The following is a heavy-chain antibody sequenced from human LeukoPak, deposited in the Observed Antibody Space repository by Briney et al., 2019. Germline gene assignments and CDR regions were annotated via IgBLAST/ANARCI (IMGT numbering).Heavy chain of an antibody. V-gene: IGHV1-69*06. CDR3: ARVSYGDGFYFDY. D-gene: IGHD4-17*01. CDR1: GGTFSSYA. CDR2: IIPIFGTA. Sequence: GASVKVSCKASGGTFSSYAISWVRQAPGQGLEWMGGIIPIFGTANYAQKFQGRVTITADKSTSTAYMELSSLRSEDTAVYYCARVSYGDGFYFDYWGQGTLVTVSS. J-gene: IGHJ4*02.